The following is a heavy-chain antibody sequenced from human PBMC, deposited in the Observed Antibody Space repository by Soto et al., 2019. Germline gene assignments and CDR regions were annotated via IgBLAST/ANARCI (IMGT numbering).Heavy chain of an antibody. CDR2: ISAYNGNT. CDR1: GYTFTSYG. D-gene: IGHD3-22*01. Sequence: ASVKVSCKASGYTFTSYGISWVRQAPGQGLEWMGWISAYNGNTNYAQKLQGRVTMTTDTSTSTAYMELRSLRSDDTAVYYCARDRGTWLIGVGLLYGMDVWGKGTTVTVSS. V-gene: IGHV1-18*04. CDR3: ARDRGTWLIGVGLLYGMDV. J-gene: IGHJ6*04.